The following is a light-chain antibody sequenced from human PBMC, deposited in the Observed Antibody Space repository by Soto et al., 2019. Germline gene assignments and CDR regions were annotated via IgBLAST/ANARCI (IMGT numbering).Light chain of an antibody. CDR1: QAISKY. Sequence: DIQMTQFPSSLSASVGDRVTITCRASQAISKYVAWYQQKPGKVPKLLIYATSTLQSEVPSRFSASGSGTDFTLTISSLQPEDVATYYCQKHNTAPWTFGQVTKVEIK. CDR2: ATS. CDR3: QKHNTAPWT. V-gene: IGKV1-27*01. J-gene: IGKJ1*01.